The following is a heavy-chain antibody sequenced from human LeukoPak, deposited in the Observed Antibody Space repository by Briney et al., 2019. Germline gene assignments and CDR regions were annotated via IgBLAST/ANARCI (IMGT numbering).Heavy chain of an antibody. V-gene: IGHV3-74*01. CDR3: ARDRLTNDSFDI. CDR1: GFTFNSYC. D-gene: IGHD2-8*01. Sequence: GGSLRLSCAASGFTFNSYCMHWVRQAPGKGLEWVSGINSDGSGTCDAGFVKGRFTISRDNSKNTLYLQMNSLRAEDTAMYYCARDRLTNDSFDIWGQGTMVTVSS. J-gene: IGHJ3*02. CDR2: INSDGSGT.